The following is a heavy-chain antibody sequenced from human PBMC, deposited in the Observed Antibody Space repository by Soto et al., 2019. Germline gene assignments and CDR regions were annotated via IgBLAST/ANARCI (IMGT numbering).Heavy chain of an antibody. J-gene: IGHJ3*02. CDR3: ARPYGDSDAFDI. D-gene: IGHD4-17*01. CDR1: GGSISSYY. CDR2: IYYSGST. Sequence: SETLSLTCTVSGGSISSYYWSWIRQPPGKGLEWIGYIYYSGSTNYNPSLKSRVTISVDTSKNQFSLKLSSVTAADTAVYYCARPYGDSDAFDIWGQGTMVTVSS. V-gene: IGHV4-59*01.